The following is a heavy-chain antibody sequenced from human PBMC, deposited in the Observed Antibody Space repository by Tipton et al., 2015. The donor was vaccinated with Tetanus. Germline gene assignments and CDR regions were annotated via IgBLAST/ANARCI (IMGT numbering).Heavy chain of an antibody. CDR1: GASINAGGYL. CDR3: AGGLVRWYEP. J-gene: IGHJ5*02. V-gene: IGHV4-31*02. D-gene: IGHD3-10*01. Sequence: GASINAGGYLWTWVRQHPGKGLEWIGNIYYFTERTSHTPSLDGRVSISVDTSKNQFSLRLTSVTAADTAVYYCAGGLVRWYEPWGRGTLVSVSS. CDR2: IYYFTERT.